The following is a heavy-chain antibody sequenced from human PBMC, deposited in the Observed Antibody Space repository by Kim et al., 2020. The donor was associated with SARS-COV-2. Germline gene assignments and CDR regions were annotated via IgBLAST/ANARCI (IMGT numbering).Heavy chain of an antibody. D-gene: IGHD2-15*01. CDR3: ARGGGYCSGGSCYST. Sequence: GGSLRLSCAASGFTFSSYAMHWVRQAPGKGLEWVAVISYDGSNKYYADSVKGRFTISRDNSKNTLYLQMNSLRAEDTAVYYCARGGGYCSGGSCYSTWGQGTLVTVSS. CDR1: GFTFSSYA. J-gene: IGHJ5*02. CDR2: ISYDGSNK. V-gene: IGHV3-30*04.